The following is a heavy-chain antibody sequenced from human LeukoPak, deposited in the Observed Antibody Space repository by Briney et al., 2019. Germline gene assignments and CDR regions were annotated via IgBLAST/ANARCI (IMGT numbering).Heavy chain of an antibody. CDR3: ARGTVTTVRGGAFDI. J-gene: IGHJ3*02. CDR1: GFTFSSYW. CDR2: IKQDGSEK. Sequence: SGGSLRLSCAASGFTFSSYWMSWVRQAPGKGLEWVANIKQDGSEKYYVDSVKGRFTISRDNAKNSLYLQMNSLRAEDTAVYYCARGTVTTVRGGAFDIWGQGTMVTVSS. V-gene: IGHV3-7*01. D-gene: IGHD4-17*01.